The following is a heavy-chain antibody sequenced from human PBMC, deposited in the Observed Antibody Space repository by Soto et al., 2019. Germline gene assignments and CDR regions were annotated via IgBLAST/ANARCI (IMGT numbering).Heavy chain of an antibody. J-gene: IGHJ2*01. Sequence: QVQLVQSGAEVRKPGSSVKVYCEASGATFSSYAISWVRQAPGEGLEWMGGIIPIFGTANYAQKFQGRVTITADESTSPACMERSSLRSEDTAVYYCARDREQRLVRMGDWYFDLWGRGTLVTVSS. CDR1: GATFSSYA. D-gene: IGHD6-13*01. V-gene: IGHV1-69*01. CDR2: IIPIFGTA. CDR3: ARDREQRLVRMGDWYFDL.